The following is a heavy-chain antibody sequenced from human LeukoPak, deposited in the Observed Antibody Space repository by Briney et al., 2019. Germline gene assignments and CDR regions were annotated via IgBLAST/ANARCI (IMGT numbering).Heavy chain of an antibody. CDR2: ISNDENSK. D-gene: IGHD3-16*02. J-gene: IGHJ4*02. Sequence: SCKASGYTFTSYAMHWVRQAPGKGLEWVAVISNDENSKYYAGSVKGRFTISRDNSKNTLFLQMNSLTAEDTALYYCARDADHRFFVYYFDYWGQGTLVPVSS. CDR3: ARDADHRFFVYYFDY. V-gene: IGHV3-30-3*01. CDR1: GYTFTSYA.